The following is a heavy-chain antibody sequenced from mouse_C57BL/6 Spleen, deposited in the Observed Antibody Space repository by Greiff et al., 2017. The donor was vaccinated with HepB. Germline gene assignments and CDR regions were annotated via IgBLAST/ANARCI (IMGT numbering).Heavy chain of an antibody. Sequence: QVQLKESGAELVKPGASVKLSCKASGYTFTEYTIHWVKQRSGQGLEWIGWFYPGSGSIKYNEKFKDKATLTADKSSSTVYMELSRLTSEDSAVYFCARHEEGYYGSSSTFAYWGQGTLVTVSA. D-gene: IGHD1-1*01. CDR1: GYTFTEYT. J-gene: IGHJ3*01. CDR3: ARHEEGYYGSSSTFAY. V-gene: IGHV1-62-2*01. CDR2: FYPGSGSI.